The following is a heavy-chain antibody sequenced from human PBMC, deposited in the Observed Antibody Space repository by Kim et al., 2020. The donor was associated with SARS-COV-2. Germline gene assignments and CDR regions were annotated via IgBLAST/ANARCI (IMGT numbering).Heavy chain of an antibody. D-gene: IGHD6-19*01. CDR1: GFTFSSYV. V-gene: IGHV3-23*01. Sequence: GGSLRLSCADSGFTFSSYVRSWVRQAPGKGLEWVSAISGSGGSTYYADSVKGRLTISRDNSKNTLHLQMNSLRAEDTAVYYCAKDTALSSGRHYDYYFD. J-gene: IGHJ4*01. CDR2: ISGSGGST. CDR3: AKDTALSSGRHYDYYFD.